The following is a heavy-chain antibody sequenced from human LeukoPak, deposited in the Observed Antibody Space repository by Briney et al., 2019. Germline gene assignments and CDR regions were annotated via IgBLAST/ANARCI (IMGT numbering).Heavy chain of an antibody. CDR1: GYTFTDYY. D-gene: IGHD5-24*01. J-gene: IGHJ4*02. V-gene: IGHV1-2*02. CDR3: ARVTRRDGYNGFFDY. CDR2: INPNSGDT. Sequence: ASVKVSCKASGYTFTDYYINWVRQAPGQGLEWIGWINPNSGDTNYAQKFQDRVTMTRDTSISTAYMELSRLRSDDTAVYYCARVTRRDGYNGFFDYWGQGTLVTVSS.